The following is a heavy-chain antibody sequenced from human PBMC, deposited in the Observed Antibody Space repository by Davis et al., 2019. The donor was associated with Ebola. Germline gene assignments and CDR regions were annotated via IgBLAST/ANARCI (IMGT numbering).Heavy chain of an antibody. Sequence: GESLKISCAASGFTVSSNYMSWVRQAPGKGLEWVSVIYSGGSTYYADSVKGRFTISRDNSKNTLYLQMNSLRAEDTAVYYCAREGLGAIGSRAFDIWGQGTMVTVSS. V-gene: IGHV3-66*01. CDR2: IYSGGST. CDR3: AREGLGAIGSRAFDI. D-gene: IGHD1-26*01. J-gene: IGHJ3*02. CDR1: GFTVSSNY.